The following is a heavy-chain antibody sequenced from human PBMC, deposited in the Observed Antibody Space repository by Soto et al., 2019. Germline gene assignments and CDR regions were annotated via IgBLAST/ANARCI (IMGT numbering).Heavy chain of an antibody. CDR3: ARTPYDYVWGSYRPLDY. CDR1: GFTFSSYG. CDR2: IWYDGSNK. J-gene: IGHJ4*02. Sequence: GGSLRLSCAASGFTFSSYGMHWVRQAPGKGLEWVAVIWYDGSNKYYADSVKGRFTISRDNSKNTLYLQMNSLRAEDTAVYYWARTPYDYVWGSYRPLDYWGQGTLVTVSS. D-gene: IGHD3-16*02. V-gene: IGHV3-33*01.